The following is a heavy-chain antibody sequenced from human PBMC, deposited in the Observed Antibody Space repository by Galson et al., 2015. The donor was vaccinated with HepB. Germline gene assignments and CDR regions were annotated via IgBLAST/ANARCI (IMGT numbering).Heavy chain of an antibody. D-gene: IGHD6-13*01. V-gene: IGHV3-23*01. CDR2: ISGSGGST. J-gene: IGHJ4*02. CDR3: AKPLAAAGYYFDY. CDR1: GFTFSSYA. Sequence: SLRLSCAASGFTFSSYAMSWVRQAPGKGLEWVSAISGSGGSTYYADSVKGRFTISRDNSKNTLYLQMNSLRAEDTAVYYCAKPLAAAGYYFDYWGQGTLVTVSS.